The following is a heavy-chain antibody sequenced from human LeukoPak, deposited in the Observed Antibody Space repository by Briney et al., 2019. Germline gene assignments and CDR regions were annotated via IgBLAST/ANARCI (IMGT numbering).Heavy chain of an antibody. CDR3: AREGTAGTAFDI. J-gene: IGHJ3*02. CDR1: GGSISSYY. V-gene: IGHV4-59*01. CDR2: IYYSGST. Sequence: KTSETLSLTCTVSGGSISSYYWSWIRQPPGKGLEWIGYIYYSGSTNYNPSFKSRVTISVDTSKNQFSLKLSSVTAADTAVYYCAREGTAGTAFDIWGQGTMVTVSS. D-gene: IGHD6-13*01.